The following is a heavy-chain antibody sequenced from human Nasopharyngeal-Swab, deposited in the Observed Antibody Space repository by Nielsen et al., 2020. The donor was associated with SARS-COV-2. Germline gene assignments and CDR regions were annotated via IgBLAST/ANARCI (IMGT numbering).Heavy chain of an antibody. CDR1: GYTFSDYA. Sequence: ASVKVSCKASGYTFSDYALHWVRLAPGQRLEWMGWINAGDGDTKYSQTFQDRVTITRATSAKTVYMELSSLRSEDTGVYFCARDTTWRWISYYYGMDVWGQGTTVTISS. D-gene: IGHD5-12*01. CDR2: INAGDGDT. CDR3: ARDTTWRWISYYYGMDV. J-gene: IGHJ6*02. V-gene: IGHV1-3*01.